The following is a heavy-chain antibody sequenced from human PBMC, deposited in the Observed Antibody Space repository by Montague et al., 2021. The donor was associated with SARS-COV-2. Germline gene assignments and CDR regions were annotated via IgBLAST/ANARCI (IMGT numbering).Heavy chain of an antibody. J-gene: IGHJ4*02. CDR3: ARWDPQTLTLIGLRGKSASDY. V-gene: IGHV4-34*01. D-gene: IGHD4-23*01. Sequence: SETLSLTCAVYGGSFSGYYWTWIRQSPGKGLEWIAEINHSGTTNYNFNPSLRSRVAISVDTSKSQLSLKLSSVTAADTGVYYCARWDPQTLTLIGLRGKSASDYWGQGTLVTVPS. CDR2: INHSGTT. CDR1: GGSFSGYY.